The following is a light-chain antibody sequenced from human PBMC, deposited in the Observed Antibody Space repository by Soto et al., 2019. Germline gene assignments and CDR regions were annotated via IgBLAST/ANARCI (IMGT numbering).Light chain of an antibody. Sequence: EIVLTQSPGTLSLSPRERATLSCRARQRVSNNYLAWYQQPPGQAPMLLIYGASNSATGTADWSGGRGCRKFFPLTISRLEAEDVAVYYCQQYGSSGTFGQGTKVDIK. CDR1: QRVSNNY. V-gene: IGKV3-20*01. CDR2: GAS. J-gene: IGKJ1*01. CDR3: QQYGSSGT.